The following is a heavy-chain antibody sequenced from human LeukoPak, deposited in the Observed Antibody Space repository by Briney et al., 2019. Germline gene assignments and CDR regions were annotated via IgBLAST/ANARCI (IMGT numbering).Heavy chain of an antibody. Sequence: PGGSLRLSCAASGFAFGIYGMRWVRQAPGKGLEWVAFIWSDGTKEFYADSVKGRFTISRDNAKNTLYLQMNSLRAEDTAVYYCARGVRAWELPSEGFDYWGQGTLVTVSS. D-gene: IGHD1-26*01. CDR1: GFAFGIYG. V-gene: IGHV3-33*01. CDR3: ARGVRAWELPSEGFDY. CDR2: IWSDGTKE. J-gene: IGHJ4*02.